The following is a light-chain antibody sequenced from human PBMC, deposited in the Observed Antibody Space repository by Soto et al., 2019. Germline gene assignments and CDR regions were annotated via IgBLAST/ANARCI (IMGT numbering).Light chain of an antibody. CDR1: YSNIGSNF. V-gene: IGLV1-44*01. CDR3: SSWDDSLDGPV. J-gene: IGLJ3*02. Sequence: QSELTQPPSASATPGQTVTISCSGRYSNIGSNFVSWYQRLPGTAPKLLIYSINQRPSGVPDRFSGSKSGTSASLTISGLQSEDEADYFCSSWDDSLDGPVFGGGTKLTVL. CDR2: SIN.